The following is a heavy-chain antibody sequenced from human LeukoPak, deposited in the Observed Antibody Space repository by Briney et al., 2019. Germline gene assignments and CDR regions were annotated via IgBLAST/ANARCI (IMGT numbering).Heavy chain of an antibody. V-gene: IGHV5-10-1*01. CDR3: ARRGNGWSYWFDH. CDR2: IDPSDSYI. CDR1: GYSFTNYW. J-gene: IGHJ5*02. D-gene: IGHD6-19*01. Sequence: PGGSLRLSCEGSGYSFTNYWITWVRQMPAEGLEWMGRIDPSDSYINYNPSFQGHVTFSADKSINTAYLQWSSLKASDTAMYYCARRGNGWSYWFDHWGQGTLVTVSS.